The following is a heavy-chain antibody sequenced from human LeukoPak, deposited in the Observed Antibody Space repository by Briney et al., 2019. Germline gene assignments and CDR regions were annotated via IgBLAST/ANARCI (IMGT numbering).Heavy chain of an antibody. CDR1: RFTFSTYS. CDR3: ATSMAQDVDAFHI. Sequence: GGSLRLSCAASRFTFSTYSMNWVRQAPGKGLEWVSSISSRSTYIYYADSVEGRFTISRDNAKNSLYLQMNNLRAEDTAMFYCATSMAQDVDAFHIWGQGTMVTVSS. J-gene: IGHJ3*02. V-gene: IGHV3-21*01. CDR2: ISSRSTYI. D-gene: IGHD2-21*01.